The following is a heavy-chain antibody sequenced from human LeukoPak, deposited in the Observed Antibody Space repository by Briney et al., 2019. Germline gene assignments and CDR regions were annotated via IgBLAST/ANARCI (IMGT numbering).Heavy chain of an antibody. Sequence: GGSLRLFCAAYGFTFRDYYMSWIRQAPGKGLEWVAYISSSSSYTNNADSVKGRFTISRDNAKNSLYLQMNSLRAEDTAVYYCARIRASLTTSDDWGQGSLVTVSS. D-gene: IGHD4-17*01. V-gene: IGHV3-11*06. J-gene: IGHJ4*02. CDR2: ISSSSSYT. CDR1: GFTFRDYY. CDR3: ARIRASLTTSDD.